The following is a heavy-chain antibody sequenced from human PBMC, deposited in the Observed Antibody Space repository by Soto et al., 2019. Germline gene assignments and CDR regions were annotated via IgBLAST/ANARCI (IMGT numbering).Heavy chain of an antibody. Sequence: EVQLVESGGGLVQPGGSLRLSCAASGFPFSSNWMSWVRQAPGRGLELVANIKEEGSDKNYLDSVRGRFTISRDNAKNSLYLQMDSLRVDDTAIYYCAKATRWGQGTLVTVSS. V-gene: IGHV3-7*05. CDR2: IKEEGSDK. CDR1: GFPFSSNW. CDR3: AKATR. J-gene: IGHJ4*02.